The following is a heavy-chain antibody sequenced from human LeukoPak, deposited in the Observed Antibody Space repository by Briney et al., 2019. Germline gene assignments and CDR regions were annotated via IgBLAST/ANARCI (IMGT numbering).Heavy chain of an antibody. CDR2: INHSGST. J-gene: IGHJ4*02. CDR1: GGSFSGYY. D-gene: IGHD2-8*01. CDR3: ARGPPPPDRRWLLVYGY. V-gene: IGHV4-34*01. Sequence: SETLSLTCAVYGGSFSGYYWSWIRQPPGKGLEWIGEINHSGSTNYNPSLKSRVTISVDTSKNQFSLKLSSVTAADTAVYYCARGPPPPDRRWLLVYGYWGQGTLVTVSS.